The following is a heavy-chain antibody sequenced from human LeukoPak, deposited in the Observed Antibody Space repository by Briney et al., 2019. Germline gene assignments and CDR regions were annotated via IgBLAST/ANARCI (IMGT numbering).Heavy chain of an antibody. CDR3: ARDSSAFYGSEYFQH. D-gene: IGHD2/OR15-2a*01. Sequence: SVKVSCKASGGTFSSYAISWVRQAPGQGLEWMGGIIPIFGTANYAQKFQGGVTITTDESTSTAYMELTNLTPDDTAVYFCARDSSAFYGSEYFQHWGQGTLVTVSS. J-gene: IGHJ1*01. V-gene: IGHV1-69*05. CDR1: GGTFSSYA. CDR2: IIPIFGTA.